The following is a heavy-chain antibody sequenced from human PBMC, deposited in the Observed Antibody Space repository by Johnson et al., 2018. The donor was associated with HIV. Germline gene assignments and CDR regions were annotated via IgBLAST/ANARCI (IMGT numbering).Heavy chain of an antibody. CDR1: VFTFSSYE. V-gene: IGHV3-23*04. CDR2: ISGSGGST. CDR3: AKDIYGYDAFDI. Sequence: MLLVESGGGLIQPGGSLRLSCAASVFTFSSYEMNWVRQAPGKGLEWVSTISGSGGSTYHADSVKGRFTISRDNSNNTLYMQMKSLKAEDTAVYYCAKDIYGYDAFDIWGQGTMVTVSS. D-gene: IGHD5-24*01. J-gene: IGHJ3*02.